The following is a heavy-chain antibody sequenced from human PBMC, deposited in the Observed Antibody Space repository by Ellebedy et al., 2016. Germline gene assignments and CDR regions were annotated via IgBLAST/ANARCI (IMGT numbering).Heavy chain of an antibody. CDR2: ISRNENT. D-gene: IGHD5-24*01. CDR3: VRDGDGYNAHFQH. Sequence: SETLSLXCTVSGGSISTSYYYWAWIRQPPGKGLEWIGSISRNENTYYKSSLKSRVTISVDMSKNQFSLRLNSVTAADTAVYFCVRDGDGYNAHFQHWGQGTLVSVSS. V-gene: IGHV4-39*07. CDR1: GGSISTSYYY. J-gene: IGHJ1*01.